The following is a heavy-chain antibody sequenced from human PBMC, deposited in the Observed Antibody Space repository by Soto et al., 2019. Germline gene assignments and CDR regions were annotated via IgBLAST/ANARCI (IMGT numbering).Heavy chain of an antibody. J-gene: IGHJ5*02. CDR2: INSDGSST. CDR3: ARDIGGSYLYWFDH. Sequence: EVQLVESGGGLVQPGGSLRLSCAASGFTFSSYLMHWVRQAPGKGLVWVSRINSDGSSTSYADSVKGRFTISRDNAKNTQYLQMNSLRTEDTAVYNCARDIGGSYLYWFDHWGQGTLVTVSS. V-gene: IGHV3-74*01. D-gene: IGHD1-26*01. CDR1: GFTFSSYL.